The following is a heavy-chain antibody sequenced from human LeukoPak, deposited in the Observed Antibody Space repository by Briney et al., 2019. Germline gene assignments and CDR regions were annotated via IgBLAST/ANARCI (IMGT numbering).Heavy chain of an antibody. J-gene: IGHJ6*03. V-gene: IGHV4-61*02. CDR1: GGSISSGSYY. CDR2: IYTSAST. CDR3: ARVGSDYYGSGSYYTHYYMDV. D-gene: IGHD3-10*01. Sequence: SETLSLTCTVSGGSISSGSYYWSWIRQPAGKGLEWIGRIYTSASTNYNPSLKSRVTISVDTSKNQFSLKLSSVTAADTAVYYCARVGSDYYGSGSYYTHYYMDVWGKGTTVTVSS.